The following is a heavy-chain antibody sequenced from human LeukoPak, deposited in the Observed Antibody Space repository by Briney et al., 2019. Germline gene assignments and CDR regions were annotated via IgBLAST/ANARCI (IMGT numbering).Heavy chain of an antibody. J-gene: IGHJ4*02. CDR2: ISSSGITI. CDR1: GFTFSDYY. Sequence: GGSLRLSCAASGFTFSDYYMSWIRQAPGKGLEWVSYISSSGITIYYADYVKGRFTISRDNAKNSLYLQMNSLRAEDTAVYYCARGNLYCTNGVCYTRHFDYWGQGTLVTVSS. D-gene: IGHD2-8*01. V-gene: IGHV3-11*04. CDR3: ARGNLYCTNGVCYTRHFDY.